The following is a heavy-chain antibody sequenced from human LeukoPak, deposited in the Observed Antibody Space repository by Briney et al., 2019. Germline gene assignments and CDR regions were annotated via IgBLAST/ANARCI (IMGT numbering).Heavy chain of an antibody. CDR1: GGSISSSSYY. Sequence: SGTLSLTCTVSGGSISSSSYYWGWIRQPPGKGLEWIGSIYYSGSTYYNPSLKSRVTISVDTSKNQFSLKLSSVTAADTAVYYCARPASSRRWFDPWGQGTLVTVSS. J-gene: IGHJ5*02. CDR2: IYYSGST. CDR3: ARPASSRRWFDP. V-gene: IGHV4-39*01. D-gene: IGHD6-13*01.